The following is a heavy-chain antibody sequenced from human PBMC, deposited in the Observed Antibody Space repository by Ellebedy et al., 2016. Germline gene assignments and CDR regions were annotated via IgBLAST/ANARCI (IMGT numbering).Heavy chain of an antibody. CDR2: IFSDGNT. V-gene: IGHV3-53*01. CDR1: GFTVSTNY. Sequence: GESLKISCAASGFTVSTNYMKWVRQAPGKGLEWVSAIFSDGNTYYADSVKGRFTISRDNSKNTLYLQMNSLRAEDTAVYYCARDTGIFFEYYYYYGMDVWGQGTTVTVSS. J-gene: IGHJ6*02. CDR3: ARDTGIFFEYYYYYGMDV. D-gene: IGHD3-9*01.